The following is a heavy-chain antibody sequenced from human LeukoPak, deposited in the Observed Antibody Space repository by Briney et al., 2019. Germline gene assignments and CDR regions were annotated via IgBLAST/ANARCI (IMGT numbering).Heavy chain of an antibody. CDR1: GFTFSDHY. CDR2: IRNKANSHTT. V-gene: IGHV3-72*01. Sequence: GGSLRLSCAAAGFTFSDHYMDWVRQAPGKGLEWVGRIRNKANSHTTEYAAPVKGRFTISRDDLKNSLYLQLNSLKTEDTAVYYCARVGDVIAFHIWGQGTMVTVSS. J-gene: IGHJ3*02. CDR3: ARVGDVIAFHI. D-gene: IGHD3-3*01.